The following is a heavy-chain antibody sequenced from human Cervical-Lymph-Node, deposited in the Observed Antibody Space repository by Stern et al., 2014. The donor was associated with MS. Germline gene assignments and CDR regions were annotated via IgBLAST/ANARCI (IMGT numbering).Heavy chain of an antibody. V-gene: IGHV5-51*01. CDR3: ARHYGYYFDF. CDR1: ENIFSNFW. J-gene: IGHJ4*02. CDR2: IYPDDADT. D-gene: IGHD4-17*01. Sequence: VQLVQSGVEVKKPGESLKISCKVSENIFSNFWIGWVRQMPGKGLEYVGIIYPDDADTKYTPSFEGQVTISADKSISTAYLHRSSLKASDTAIYYCARHYGYYFDFWGQGPLVTVSS.